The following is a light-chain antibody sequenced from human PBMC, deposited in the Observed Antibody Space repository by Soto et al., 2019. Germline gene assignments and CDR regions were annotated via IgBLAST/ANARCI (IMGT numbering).Light chain of an antibody. CDR1: QSISDD. J-gene: IGKJ4*01. Sequence: EIVMTQSPATLSVSPGERATLSCRASQSISDDLAWYQQKPGQAPRLLIYGASIRATGIPDRFSGSGSGTDFTLTISRLEPEDFAVYYCQQYGSSPLTFGGGTKGDI. CDR2: GAS. CDR3: QQYGSSPLT. V-gene: IGKV3-20*01.